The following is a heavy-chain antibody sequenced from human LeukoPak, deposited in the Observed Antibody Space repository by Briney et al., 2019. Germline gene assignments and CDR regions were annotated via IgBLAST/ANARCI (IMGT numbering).Heavy chain of an antibody. V-gene: IGHV3-23*01. D-gene: IGHD6-13*01. CDR3: AKDGKGSSWVPADFDY. Sequence: GGSLRLSCAASGFTFSRYAMSWLRQAPGKGLEWVSAISGSGGSTYYADSVKGRFTISRDNSKNTLYLQMNSLRAEDTAVYYCAKDGKGSSWVPADFDYWGQGTLVTVSS. J-gene: IGHJ4*02. CDR2: ISGSGGST. CDR1: GFTFSRYA.